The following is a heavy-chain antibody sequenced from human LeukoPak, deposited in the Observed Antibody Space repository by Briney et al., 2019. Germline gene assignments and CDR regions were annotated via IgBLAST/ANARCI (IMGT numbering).Heavy chain of an antibody. Sequence: PSETLSLTCTVSGGSISSSSYYWGWIRQPPGKGLEWIGSIYYSGSTYYNPSLKSRVTISVDTSKNQFSLKLSSVTAADTAVYYCASIYSSSWYWSGSNDDYWGQGTLVTVSS. CDR1: GGSISSSSYY. D-gene: IGHD6-13*01. J-gene: IGHJ4*02. V-gene: IGHV4-39*07. CDR2: IYYSGST. CDR3: ASIYSSSWYWSGSNDDY.